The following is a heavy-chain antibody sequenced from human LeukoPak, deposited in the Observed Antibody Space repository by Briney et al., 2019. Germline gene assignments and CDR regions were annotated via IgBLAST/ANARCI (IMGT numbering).Heavy chain of an antibody. D-gene: IGHD3-3*01. CDR1: GGSISTGPYS. V-gene: IGHV4-30-2*01. CDR3: ARRSITIFGVVIYYWYLDL. Sequence: SETLSLTCTVSGGSISTGPYSWSWIRQPPGKGLEWIGYIYHSGSSDYTPSLKSRVTISVDTSKNQFSLKLSSVTAADTAVYYCARRSITIFGVVIYYWYLDLWGRGTLVTVSS. CDR2: IYHSGSS. J-gene: IGHJ2*01.